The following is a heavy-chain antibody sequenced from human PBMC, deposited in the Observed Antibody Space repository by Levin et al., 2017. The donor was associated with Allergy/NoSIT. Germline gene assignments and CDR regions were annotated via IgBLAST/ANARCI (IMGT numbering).Heavy chain of an antibody. CDR1: GITFSSYW. J-gene: IGHJ5*02. D-gene: IGHD2-15*01. CDR2: IKQDGSEK. CDR3: ARDQGGRGCSSGSCQRYNWFDP. V-gene: IGHV3-7*01. Sequence: GGSLRLSCVASGITFSSYWMSWVRQAPGKGLEWVANIKQDGSEKYYLDSVKGRFSISRDNAKNSLYLQMHSLRAEDTAVFYCARDQGGRGCSSGSCQRYNWFDPWGQGTLVTVSS.